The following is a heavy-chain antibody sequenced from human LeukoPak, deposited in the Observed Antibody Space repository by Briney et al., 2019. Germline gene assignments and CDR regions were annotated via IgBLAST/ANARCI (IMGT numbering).Heavy chain of an antibody. CDR3: ARVGQWLVRSHGMDV. V-gene: IGHV4-34*01. CDR1: GESFSPYY. J-gene: IGHJ6*04. Sequence: KASETLSLTCAVYGESFSPYYWSWIRQPPGKGLEWIGEINHSGSANYNPSLKSRATISVDTSKNQFSLKLTTVTAADTAVYYCARVGQWLVRSHGMDVWGKGTTVTVSS. D-gene: IGHD6-19*01. CDR2: INHSGSA.